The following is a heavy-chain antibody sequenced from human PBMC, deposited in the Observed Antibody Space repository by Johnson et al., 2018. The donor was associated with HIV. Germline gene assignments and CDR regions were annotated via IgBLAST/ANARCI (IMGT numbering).Heavy chain of an antibody. CDR3: AKVPPGRGFDAIDI. J-gene: IGHJ3*02. V-gene: IGHV3-20*04. CDR1: GLTFDDYG. CDR2: ISWNGGST. Sequence: VQLVESGGCVVRPGGSLRLSCAASGLTFDDYGMSWVRQAPGKGLEWVSGISWNGGSTGYADSVKGRFSISRDNAKNSLYLQMNSLRAEDTAVYYCAKVPPGRGFDAIDIWGQGTMVTVSS.